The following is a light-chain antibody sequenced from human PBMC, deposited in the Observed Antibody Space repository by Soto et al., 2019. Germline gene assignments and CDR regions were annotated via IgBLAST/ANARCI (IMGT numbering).Light chain of an antibody. CDR1: SSNIGNNY. J-gene: IGLJ2*01. V-gene: IGLV1-51*02. CDR3: GTWDSSLSAVA. Sequence: QSVLTQPPSVSAAPGQKVTISCSGSSSNIGNNYVSWYQQLPGTAPKVLIYENDKRPSGIPDRFSGSKSGTSATLGITGLQTGDEADYYCGTWDSSLSAVAFGGGTKLTV. CDR2: END.